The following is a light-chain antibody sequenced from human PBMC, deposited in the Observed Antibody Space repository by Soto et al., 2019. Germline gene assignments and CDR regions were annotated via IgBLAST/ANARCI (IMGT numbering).Light chain of an antibody. V-gene: IGLV2-23*01. CDR3: CSYAGSSTYV. CDR1: SSDVGSYNL. CDR2: EAT. Sequence: QSALTQPASVSGSPGQSITISCTGTSSDVGSYNLVSWYQQHPGKAPKLMIYEATKRPSGVPNRFSGSKSGSTASLTISNLQPEDEADYYCCSYAGSSTYVFGLGTKVTVL. J-gene: IGLJ1*01.